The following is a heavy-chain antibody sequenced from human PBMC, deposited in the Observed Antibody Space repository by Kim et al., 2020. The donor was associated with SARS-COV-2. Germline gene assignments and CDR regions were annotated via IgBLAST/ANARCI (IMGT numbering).Heavy chain of an antibody. V-gene: IGHV3-66*01. CDR3: ARDGTRGSYYYYYGMDV. CDR1: GFTVSSNY. D-gene: IGHD3-16*01. CDR2: IYSGGST. J-gene: IGHJ6*02. Sequence: GGSLRLSCAASGFTVSSNYMSWVRQAPGKGLEWVSVIYSGGSTYYADSVKGRFTISRDNSKNTLYLQMNSLRAEDTAVYYCARDGTRGSYYYYYGMDVWGQGTTVTVPS.